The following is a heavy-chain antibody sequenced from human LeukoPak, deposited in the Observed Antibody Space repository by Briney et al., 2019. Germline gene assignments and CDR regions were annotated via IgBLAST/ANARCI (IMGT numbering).Heavy chain of an antibody. J-gene: IGHJ5*02. CDR2: MYYSGST. CDR1: GGSISSGGYY. CDR3: ARPYYYDSRIDP. Sequence: SQTLSLTCTVSGGSISSGGYYWSWIRQPPGKGLEWIAYMYYSGSTYHNPSLKSRVTMSADTSKNQLSLKLSSVTAADTAVYYCARPYYYDSRIDPWGQGILVTVSS. D-gene: IGHD3-22*01. V-gene: IGHV4-30-4*01.